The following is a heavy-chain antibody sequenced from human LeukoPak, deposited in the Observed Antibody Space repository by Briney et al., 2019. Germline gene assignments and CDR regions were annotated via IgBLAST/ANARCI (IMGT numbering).Heavy chain of an antibody. J-gene: IGHJ4*02. Sequence: GGSLRLSCAASGFTFASYEMHWVRQATGKGLEWVSYISSSGSTILHADSVKGRFTISRDNAKNSLYLQMNSLRAEDTAVYYCAREGSFYFDYWGPGTLVTVSS. D-gene: IGHD3-10*01. CDR2: ISSSGSTI. CDR3: AREGSFYFDY. V-gene: IGHV3-48*03. CDR1: GFTFASYE.